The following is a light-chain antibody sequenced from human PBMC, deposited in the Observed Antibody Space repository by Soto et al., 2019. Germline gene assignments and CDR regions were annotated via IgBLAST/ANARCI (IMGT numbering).Light chain of an antibody. J-gene: IGKJ1*01. CDR1: QSVSSTY. V-gene: IGKV3-20*01. Sequence: EIVLTQSPGTLSLSPGERATLSCRASQSVSSTYLAWYQQKPGQAPRLLIYGASSRATGIPDRFSGSGSGTDFTLTISRLGPEDFAVYYCQQYGSSLLFGQGTKVDIK. CDR2: GAS. CDR3: QQYGSSLL.